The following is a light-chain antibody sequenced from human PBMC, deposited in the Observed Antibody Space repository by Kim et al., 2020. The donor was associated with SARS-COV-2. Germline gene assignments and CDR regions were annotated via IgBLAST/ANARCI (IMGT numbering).Light chain of an antibody. CDR1: QRINNW. J-gene: IGKJ2*01. CDR2: AAS. CDR3: RQANSFPHT. V-gene: IGKV1-12*01. Sequence: DIQMTQSPSSVSASVGDRVTIICRASQRINNWLVWYQQKPGKAPKLLIYAASTLQSGVPSRFSGSGSGTDFTLTISNLQPEDFATYYCRQANSFPHTFGQGTKLEIK.